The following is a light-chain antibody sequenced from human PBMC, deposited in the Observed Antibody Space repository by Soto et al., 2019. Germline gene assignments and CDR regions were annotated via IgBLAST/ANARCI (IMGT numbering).Light chain of an antibody. CDR2: KAS. Sequence: DIQMTQSPSTLSGSAGDRVTITCRASQTISSWLAWYQQKPGQAPKLLIYKASTLKSGVPSRFSGSGSGTEFTLTISSLQPDDVATYYCQHYNSYSEAFGQGTKVELK. CDR1: QTISSW. V-gene: IGKV1-5*03. CDR3: QHYNSYSEA. J-gene: IGKJ1*01.